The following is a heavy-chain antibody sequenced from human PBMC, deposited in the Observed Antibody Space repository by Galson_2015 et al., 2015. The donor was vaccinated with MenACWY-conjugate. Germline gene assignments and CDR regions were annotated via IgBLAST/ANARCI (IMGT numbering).Heavy chain of an antibody. Sequence: GSTHYNPSLKSRVTISVDTSKNEFSLKLSSVTAADTAVYYCARAVAGVKYYFDFWGQGTLVTVSS. J-gene: IGHJ4*02. CDR2: GST. D-gene: IGHD6-19*01. V-gene: IGHV4-59*03. CDR3: ARAVAGVKYYFDF.